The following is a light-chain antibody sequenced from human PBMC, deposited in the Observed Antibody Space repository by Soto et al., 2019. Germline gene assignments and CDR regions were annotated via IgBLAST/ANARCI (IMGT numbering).Light chain of an antibody. V-gene: IGLV2-11*01. Sequence: QSALAQPRSVSGSPGQSVTISCTGTNSDVGGYNYVSWYLQHPGKAPKLMIYDVTKRPSGVPDRFSGSKSGNTASLTISGLQAEDEADYYCCSYAGGYTLGVFGGGTKLTVL. CDR2: DVT. J-gene: IGLJ2*01. CDR1: NSDVGGYNY. CDR3: CSYAGGYTLGV.